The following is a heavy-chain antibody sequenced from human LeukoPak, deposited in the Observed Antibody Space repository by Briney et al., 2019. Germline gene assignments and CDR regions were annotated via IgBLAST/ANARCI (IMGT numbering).Heavy chain of an antibody. CDR2: INPNSDGT. CDR1: GYTFTGYY. D-gene: IGHD3-3*01. V-gene: IGHV1-2*06. CDR3: ARDYRFRITTFGGGRRNWFDP. Sequence: ASVKVSCKASGYTFTGYYIHWVRQAPGQGLEWMGRINPNSDGTNYAQNFQGRVTMTRDKSINTVYMELSGLRSDDTAVFYCARDYRFRITTFGGGRRNWFDPWGQGTLVTVSS. J-gene: IGHJ5*02.